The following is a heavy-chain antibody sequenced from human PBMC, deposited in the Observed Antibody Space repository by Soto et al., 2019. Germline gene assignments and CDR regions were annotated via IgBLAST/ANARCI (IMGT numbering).Heavy chain of an antibody. CDR3: ARLRYYYDSSGYYCAFDI. V-gene: IGHV4-59*08. CDR2: IYYSGST. CDR1: GCSISSYY. Sequence: SETLSLTCTVSGCSISSYYWSWIRQPPGKGLEWIGYIYYSGSTNYNHYLKSRVTISVDTSKNQFSLKLSSVTAADTAVYYCARLRYYYDSSGYYCAFDIWGKGTMVTVSS. D-gene: IGHD3-22*01. J-gene: IGHJ3*02.